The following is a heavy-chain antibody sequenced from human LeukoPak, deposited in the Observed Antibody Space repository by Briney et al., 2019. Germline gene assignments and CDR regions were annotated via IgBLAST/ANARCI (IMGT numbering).Heavy chain of an antibody. CDR1: GGSISSYY. CDR3: ARERGSGNWYRQGSSFDY. J-gene: IGHJ4*02. CDR2: IYYSGST. V-gene: IGHV4-59*01. D-gene: IGHD6-13*01. Sequence: SETLSLTCTVSGGSISSYYWSWIRQPPGKGLEWIGYIYYSGSTNYNPSLKSRVTISVDTSKNQFSLKLNSVTAADTAVYYCARERGSGNWYRQGSSFDYWGQGTLVTVSS.